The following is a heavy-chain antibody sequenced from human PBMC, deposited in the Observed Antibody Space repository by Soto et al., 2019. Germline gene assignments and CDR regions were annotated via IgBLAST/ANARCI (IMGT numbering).Heavy chain of an antibody. CDR3: ATKIVAATSDY. Sequence: RGSLRLSCAASGFTFSSYDMHWVRQAPGKGLEWVAVISYDGSNKYYADSVKGRFTISRDNSKNTLYLQMNSLRTEDTAVYYCATKIVAATSDYWGQGTLVTVSS. CDR2: ISYDGSNK. J-gene: IGHJ4*02. D-gene: IGHD2-15*01. CDR1: GFTFSSYD. V-gene: IGHV3-30*03.